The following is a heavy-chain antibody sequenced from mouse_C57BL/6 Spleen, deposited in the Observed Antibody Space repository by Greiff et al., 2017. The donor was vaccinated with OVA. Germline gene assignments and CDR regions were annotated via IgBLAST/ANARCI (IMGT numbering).Heavy chain of an antibody. J-gene: IGHJ2*01. Sequence: EVMLVESGGDLVKPGGSLKLSCAASGFTFSSYGMSWVRQTPDKRLEWVATISSGGSYTYYPDSVKGRFTISRDNAKNTLYLQMSSLKSEDTAMYYCARRYSNFDYWGQGTTLTVSS. D-gene: IGHD2-5*01. CDR2: ISSGGSYT. CDR1: GFTFSSYG. CDR3: ARRYSNFDY. V-gene: IGHV5-6*02.